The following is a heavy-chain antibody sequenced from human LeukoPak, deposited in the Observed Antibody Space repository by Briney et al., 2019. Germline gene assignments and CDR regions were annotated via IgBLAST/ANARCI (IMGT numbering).Heavy chain of an antibody. V-gene: IGHV4-39*02. Sequence: SETLSLTCTVSGGSISSSSYYWGWIRQPPGKGLEWIGSIYYTGSTNYNPSLKSRVTISVDTSKNQFSLKLTSVTAADTAVYYCAREHPQAVPHDAFDIWGQGTMVTVSS. D-gene: IGHD6-19*01. CDR2: IYYTGST. CDR3: AREHPQAVPHDAFDI. CDR1: GGSISSSSYY. J-gene: IGHJ3*02.